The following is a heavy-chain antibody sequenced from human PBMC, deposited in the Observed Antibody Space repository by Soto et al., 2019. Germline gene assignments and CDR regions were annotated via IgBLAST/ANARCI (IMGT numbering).Heavy chain of an antibody. V-gene: IGHV4-31*03. D-gene: IGHD2-2*01. CDR1: GGSISSGGYY. CDR2: IYYSGST. J-gene: IGHJ6*03. Sequence: QVQLQESGPGLVKPSQTLSLTCTVSGGSISSGGYYWSWIRQHPGKGLEWIGYIYYSGSTYYNPSLKSRVTISVDTSKNQFSLKLSSVTAADTAVYYCARDSSRALNCSSTSCYSYYYYYYMDVWGKGTTVTVSS. CDR3: ARDSSRALNCSSTSCYSYYYYYYMDV.